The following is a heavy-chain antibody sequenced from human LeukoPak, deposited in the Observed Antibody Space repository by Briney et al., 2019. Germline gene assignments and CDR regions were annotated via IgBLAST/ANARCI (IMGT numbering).Heavy chain of an antibody. D-gene: IGHD1-26*01. V-gene: IGHV3-23*01. CDR1: GFTFSSYA. CDR3: ARDLVGDISSLYY. CDR2: ISGSGGST. J-gene: IGHJ4*02. Sequence: GGSLRLSCAASGFTFSSYAMSWVRQAPGKGLEWVSAISGSGGSTYYADSVKGRFTISRDNSKNTLYLQMNSLRAEDTAVYYCARDLVGDISSLYYWGQGALVTVSS.